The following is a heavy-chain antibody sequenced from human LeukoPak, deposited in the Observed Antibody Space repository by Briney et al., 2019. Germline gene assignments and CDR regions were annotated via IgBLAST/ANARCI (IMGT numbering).Heavy chain of an antibody. CDR2: IYHSGST. J-gene: IGHJ3*02. D-gene: IGHD3-22*01. CDR1: GGSISSGGYS. CDR3: ARDSTRGYYDSSGYYPGHGAFDI. Sequence: SETLSLTCAVSGGSISSGGYSWSWIRQPPGTGLEWIGYIYHSGSTYYNPSLKSRVTISVDRSKNQFSLKLSSVTAADTAVYYCARDSTRGYYDSSGYYPGHGAFDIWGQGTMVTVSS. V-gene: IGHV4-30-2*01.